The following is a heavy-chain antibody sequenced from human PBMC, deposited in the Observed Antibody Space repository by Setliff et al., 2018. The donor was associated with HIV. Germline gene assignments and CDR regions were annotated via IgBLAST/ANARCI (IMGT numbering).Heavy chain of an antibody. CDR3: ARREGAGKFDY. V-gene: IGHV3-30*03. J-gene: IGHJ4*02. Sequence: SCKASGYTFTSYYMHWVRQAPGQGLEWVAIISDDGSDKHFADSLKGRFTISRDNSKNTMYLQMNSLKIEDTAIYYCARREGAGKFDYWGQGTLVTVSS. CDR2: ISDDGSDK. CDR1: GYTFTSYY.